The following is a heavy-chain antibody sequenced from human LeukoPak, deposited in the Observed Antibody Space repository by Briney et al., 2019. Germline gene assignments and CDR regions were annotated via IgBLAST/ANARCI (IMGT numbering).Heavy chain of an antibody. CDR3: ASGGVTVYSYGPDY. D-gene: IGHD5-18*01. J-gene: IGHJ4*02. CDR1: GGILSKWS. CDR2: IIPEFDGA. Sequence: ASVKVSCKASGGILSKWSISWVRQAPGQGLEWVGTIIPEFDGAHYAQKLQGRVTISADDSATAAYMELRSLRSDDTAAYYCASGGVTVYSYGPDYWGQGTLVAVSS. V-gene: IGHV1-69*13.